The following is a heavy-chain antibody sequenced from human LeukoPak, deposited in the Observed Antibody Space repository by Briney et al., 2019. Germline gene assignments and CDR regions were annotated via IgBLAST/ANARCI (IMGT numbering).Heavy chain of an antibody. V-gene: IGHV3-33*01. J-gene: IGHJ4*02. CDR1: GFTFSSYG. CDR3: ARDHDYGGNSPFDY. Sequence: GRSLRLSCAASGFTFSSYGMHWVRQAPGKGLEWVAVIWYDGSNKYYADSVKGRFTISRDNSKNTLYLQMNGLRAEDTAVYYCARDHDYGGNSPFDYWGQGTLVTVAS. D-gene: IGHD4-23*01. CDR2: IWYDGSNK.